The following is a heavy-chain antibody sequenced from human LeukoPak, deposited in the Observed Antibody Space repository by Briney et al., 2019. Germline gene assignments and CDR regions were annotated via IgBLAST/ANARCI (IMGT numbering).Heavy chain of an antibody. V-gene: IGHV3-23*01. D-gene: IGHD5-18*01. J-gene: IGHJ4*02. CDR1: GFTFSSVA. CDR2: ITGSDDRT. CDR3: AKGPQLNSGYHPDY. Sequence: GGSLRLSCAASGFTFSSVAMTWVRQAPGKGLEWVSTITGSDDRTYYADSVKGRFTISRDYSKNTVQLQMNSLRVEDTAIFYCAKGPQLNSGYHPDYWGQGVLVTVSS.